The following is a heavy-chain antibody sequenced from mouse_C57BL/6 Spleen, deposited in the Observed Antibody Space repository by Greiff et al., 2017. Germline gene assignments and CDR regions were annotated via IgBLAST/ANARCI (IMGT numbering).Heavy chain of an antibody. J-gene: IGHJ3*01. V-gene: IGHV1-19*01. D-gene: IGHD1-1*01. CDR1: GYTFTDYY. CDR2: INPYNGGT. Sequence: EVQLQQSGPVLVKPGASVKMSCKASGYTFTDYYMNWVKQSHGKSLEWIGVINPYNGGTSYNQKFKGKATLTVDKSSSTAYMELNSLTSEDSAVYYCARPDYYGSSYGFAYWGQGTLVTVSA. CDR3: ARPDYYGSSYGFAY.